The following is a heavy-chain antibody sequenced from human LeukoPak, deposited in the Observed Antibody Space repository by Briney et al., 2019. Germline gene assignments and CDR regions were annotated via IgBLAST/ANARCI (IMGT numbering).Heavy chain of an antibody. CDR3: ARARYRGERSVFDI. CDR1: GFTLSSNY. J-gene: IGHJ3*02. Sequence: GGSLRLSSAASGFTLSSNYMNWVRQAPGEGLEWVTFISGSDTTFYADSVKGRFTTTRDNSKNTVFLQLKSLRAEDTALYYCARARYRGERSVFDIWGQGTMVTVSS. CDR2: ISGSDTT. D-gene: IGHD3-16*02. V-gene: IGHV3-53*01.